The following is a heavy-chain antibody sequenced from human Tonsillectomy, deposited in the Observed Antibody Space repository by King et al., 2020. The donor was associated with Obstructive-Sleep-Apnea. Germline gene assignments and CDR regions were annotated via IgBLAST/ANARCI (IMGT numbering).Heavy chain of an antibody. Sequence: VQLVESGGGLVQPGRSLKPPCQPPGSTFVDYALPWVRKAPGKGWEWVSGIIGNSGGIGNADSVKGRFTISRDNAKNSLYGQMNSLRGEDTALYYCAKSYSSGWYVPFDYWGQGTLVTVSS. V-gene: IGHV3-9*01. CDR2: IIGNSGGI. J-gene: IGHJ4*02. CDR3: AKSYSSGWYVPFDY. D-gene: IGHD6-19*01. CDR1: GSTFVDYA.